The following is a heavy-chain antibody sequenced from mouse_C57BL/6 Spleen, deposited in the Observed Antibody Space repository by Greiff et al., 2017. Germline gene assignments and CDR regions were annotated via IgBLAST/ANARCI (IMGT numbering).Heavy chain of an antibody. D-gene: IGHD2-4*01. V-gene: IGHV1-54*01. CDR3: ARDYEMDY. Sequence: QVQLKQSGAELVRPGTSVKVSCKASGYAFTNYLIEWVKQRPGQCLEWIGVINPGSGGTNYNEKFKDKATLTADTSSSTAYRQLSSLTSEDSAVYFCARDYEMDYWGQGTSVTVSS. CDR2: INPGSGGT. J-gene: IGHJ4*01. CDR1: GYAFTNYL.